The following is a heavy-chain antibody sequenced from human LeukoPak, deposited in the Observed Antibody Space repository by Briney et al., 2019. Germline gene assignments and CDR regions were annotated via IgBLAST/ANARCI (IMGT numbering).Heavy chain of an antibody. J-gene: IGHJ1*01. D-gene: IGHD3-22*01. Sequence: GGSLRLSCAASGFTFSSYSMNWVRQAPGKGLEWVSSISSSSSYIYYADSVKGRFTISRDNAKNSLYLQMNSLRAEDTAVYYCAREVYISGSYDGGGQATRVTVSS. CDR2: ISSSSSYI. CDR3: AREVYISGSYDG. V-gene: IGHV3-21*01. CDR1: GFTFSSYS.